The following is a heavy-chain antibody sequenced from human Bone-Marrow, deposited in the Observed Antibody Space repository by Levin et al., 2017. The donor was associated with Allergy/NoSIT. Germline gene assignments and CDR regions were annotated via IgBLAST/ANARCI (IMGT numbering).Heavy chain of an antibody. D-gene: IGHD6-19*01. CDR3: AREGKQALADTFDY. J-gene: IGHJ4*02. CDR2: ISNSGSII. Sequence: GESLKISCAASGFTFSSYEMNWVRQAPGKGLEWVSYISNSGSIIYYADSVKGRFTISRDNAKNLLYLQMNTLRAEDTAVYYCAREGKQALADTFDYWGQGTLVTVSS. CDR1: GFTFSSYE. V-gene: IGHV3-48*03.